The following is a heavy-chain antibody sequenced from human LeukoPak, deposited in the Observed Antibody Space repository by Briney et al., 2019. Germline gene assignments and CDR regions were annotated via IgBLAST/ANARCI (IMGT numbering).Heavy chain of an antibody. Sequence: PSETLSLTCTVSGGSISSSSYYWDWIRQPPGKGLEWIGNLYDSGSTHYNPSLRSRVTISADASKNQFSLKLSSVTAADTAVYYCARHTRPGYSGYENAFGIWGQGNMVTVSS. D-gene: IGHD5-12*01. CDR3: ARHTRPGYSGYENAFGI. J-gene: IGHJ3*02. CDR2: LYDSGST. V-gene: IGHV4-39*01. CDR1: GGSISSSSYY.